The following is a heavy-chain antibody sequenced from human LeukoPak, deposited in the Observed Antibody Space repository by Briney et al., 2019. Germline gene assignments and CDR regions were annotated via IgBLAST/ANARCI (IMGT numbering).Heavy chain of an antibody. D-gene: IGHD2-21*01. CDR3: ARMWCQTFDY. CDR2: IYPGDSDS. Sequence: GESLKISCKGSGYSFPNYWIAWVRQMPGKGLEWMGIIYPGDSDSRYSPSFQGQVTISVDKSISTAYLQWSNLEASDTAMYYCARMWCQTFDYWGQGTLVTVSS. CDR1: GYSFPNYW. J-gene: IGHJ4*02. V-gene: IGHV5-51*01.